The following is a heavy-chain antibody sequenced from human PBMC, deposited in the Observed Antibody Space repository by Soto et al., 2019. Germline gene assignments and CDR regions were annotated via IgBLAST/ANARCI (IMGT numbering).Heavy chain of an antibody. CDR1: GYSFTSYW. D-gene: IGHD5-18*01. CDR3: ATLLTAAFDI. CDR2: IYPGDSDT. V-gene: IGHV5-51*01. J-gene: IGHJ3*02. Sequence: ESQTISCKVSGYSFTSYWIGWVRQMPGKGLEWMGIIYPGDSDTRYSPSFQGQVTISADESISTAYLQWSSLKASDTAMYYCATLLTAAFDIWGQGTMVTVAS.